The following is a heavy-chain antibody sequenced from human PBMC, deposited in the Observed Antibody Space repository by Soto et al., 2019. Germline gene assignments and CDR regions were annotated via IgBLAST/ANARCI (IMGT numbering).Heavy chain of an antibody. J-gene: IGHJ4*02. CDR2: LTGSGGST. V-gene: IGHV3-23*01. D-gene: IGHD3-22*01. CDR3: AKGDDGNGHYYDPFDY. Sequence: EVQLLESGGGLVQPGGSLRLSCAASGFTFSSYAMSWVRQAPGKGLEWVSVLTGSGGSTYYADSVKGRFTISRDNSKKTLNLQMNSLRADDTSVSYCAKGDDGNGHYYDPFDYWGQGTLVMVSS. CDR1: GFTFSSYA.